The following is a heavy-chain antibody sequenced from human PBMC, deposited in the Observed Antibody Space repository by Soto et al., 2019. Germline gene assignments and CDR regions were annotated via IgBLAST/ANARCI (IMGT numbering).Heavy chain of an antibody. Sequence: GGSLRLSCAASGFTFSVYGMNWVRQAPGKGLEWVALIWFDGSKQFYADSVKGRFTISRDNSENTLYLQMNGLRADDTAIYYCARANSGGSYPSLTHWGQGTLVTVSS. J-gene: IGHJ4*02. CDR1: GFTFSVYG. V-gene: IGHV3-33*01. CDR3: ARANSGGSYPSLTH. D-gene: IGHD1-26*01. CDR2: IWFDGSKQ.